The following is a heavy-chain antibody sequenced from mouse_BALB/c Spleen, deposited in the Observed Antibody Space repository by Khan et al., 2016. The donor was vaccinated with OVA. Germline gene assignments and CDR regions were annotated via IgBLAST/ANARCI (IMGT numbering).Heavy chain of an antibody. V-gene: IGHV3-2*02. CDR1: GYSITSDYA. Sequence: EVQLQESGPGLVKPSQSLSLTCTVTGYSITSDYAWNWIRQFPGNKLEWMGYISYSGRTSYNPSLKSRIPITRDTSKNQFFLPLNSETTEDTATYYWARSVTITTVVATDFDYWDQGTTLTVSA. D-gene: IGHD1-1*01. CDR2: ISYSGRT. J-gene: IGHJ2*01. CDR3: ARSVTITTVVATDFDY.